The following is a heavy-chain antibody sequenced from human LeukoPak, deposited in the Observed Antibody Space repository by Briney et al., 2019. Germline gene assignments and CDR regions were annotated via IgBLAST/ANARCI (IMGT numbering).Heavy chain of an antibody. CDR2: ISASGTT. CDR1: SGSINGHY. D-gene: IGHD3-10*01. V-gene: IGHV4-4*07. Sequence: SETLSLTCTVSSGSINGHYWSWIRQPAGKGLEWLGRISASGTTKYNLFLRNRVTMSVDTSKNQFALKVKSVTAADTGVYYCARDNYGSGLPDFDYWGQGTLVTVFS. J-gene: IGHJ4*02. CDR3: ARDNYGSGLPDFDY.